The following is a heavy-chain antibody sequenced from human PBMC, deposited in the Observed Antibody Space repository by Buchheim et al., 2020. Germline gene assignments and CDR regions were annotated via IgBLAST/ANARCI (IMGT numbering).Heavy chain of an antibody. V-gene: IGHV1-46*01. J-gene: IGHJ4*02. CDR2: INPSGGST. CDR3: ARGMRASSAEDY. D-gene: IGHD6-6*01. Sequence: QVHLVQSGAEVKKSGASVKVSCQASGYTFTSYYMHWVRQAPGQGLEWMGIINPSGGSTSYAQKVQGRVTMTSCTPTSTVYMELSSLRSEDTAVYYCARGMRASSAEDYWGQGTL. CDR1: GYTFTSYY.